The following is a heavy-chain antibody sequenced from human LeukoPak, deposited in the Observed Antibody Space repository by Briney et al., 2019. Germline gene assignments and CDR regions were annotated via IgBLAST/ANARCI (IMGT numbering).Heavy chain of an antibody. CDR1: GDSTNTYF. D-gene: IGHD3-22*01. Sequence: SETLSLTCTMSGDSTNTYFWSWIRQHPGKGLEWIGYIYYSGSTYYNPSLKSRVTISVDTSKNQFSLKLSSVTAADTAVYYCARSDYYDSSGYSPPFDYWGQGTLVTVSS. CDR3: ARSDYYDSSGYSPPFDY. V-gene: IGHV4-59*06. J-gene: IGHJ4*02. CDR2: IYYSGST.